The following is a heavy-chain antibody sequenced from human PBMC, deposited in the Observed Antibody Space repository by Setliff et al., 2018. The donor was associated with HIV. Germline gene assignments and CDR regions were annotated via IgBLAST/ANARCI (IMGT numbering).Heavy chain of an antibody. CDR1: GGSISSSSYY. Sequence: PSETLSLTCTVSGGSISSSSYYWGWIRQPPGKGLEWIGNIYYSGSTYYNPSLKSRVAISIDTSMNQFSLDLTSVTPADTAVYYCARLRVSSSSQTFDHWGQGILVTVS. J-gene: IGHJ4*02. D-gene: IGHD6-6*01. CDR3: ARLRVSSSSQTFDH. CDR2: IYYSGST. V-gene: IGHV4-39*07.